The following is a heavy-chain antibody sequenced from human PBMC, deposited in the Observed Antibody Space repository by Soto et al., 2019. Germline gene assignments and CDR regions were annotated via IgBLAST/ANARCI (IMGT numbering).Heavy chain of an antibody. D-gene: IGHD4-17*01. CDR3: TTYHGDYNFDH. V-gene: IGHV1-24*01. Sequence: ASVKVSCKVSGYTLNEVSMHWVRQAPGKGLEWLGGFDPDEAETIYAQHFQGRVTMTEDTSTDTVYMELSSLRSEDTALYFCTTYHGDYNFDHWGQGTLVTVSS. J-gene: IGHJ5*02. CDR1: GYTLNEVS. CDR2: FDPDEAET.